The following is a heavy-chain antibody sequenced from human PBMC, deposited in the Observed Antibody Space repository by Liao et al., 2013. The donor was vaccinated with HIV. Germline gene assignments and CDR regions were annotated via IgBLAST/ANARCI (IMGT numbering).Heavy chain of an antibody. Sequence: QVQLQQWGAGLLKPSETLSLTCAVYGGSFSGYYWSWIRQPPGKGLEWIGYIYKTGSTKYNPSLKSRVTISVDTSKNQLSLKLNSMTAADTAVYYCARGVQWLGNWYLDLWGRGTLVTVSS. D-gene: IGHD6-19*01. CDR3: ARGVQWLGNWYLDL. J-gene: IGHJ2*01. CDR2: IYKTGST. V-gene: IGHV4-34*11. CDR1: GGSFSGYY.